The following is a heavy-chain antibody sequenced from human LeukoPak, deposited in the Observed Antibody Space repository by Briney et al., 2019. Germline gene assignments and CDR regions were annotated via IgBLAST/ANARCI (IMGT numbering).Heavy chain of an antibody. CDR2: ISSSGSFI. Sequence: GGSLRLSCAASGFTFSDYYMSWIRQAPGRGLEGVSYISSSGSFIYYADSVKGRFTISRDNAKNSLYLQMNSLRAEDTAVYYCARGQSPQWELLFDYWGQGTLVTVSS. V-gene: IGHV3-11*01. CDR3: ARGQSPQWELLFDY. J-gene: IGHJ4*02. CDR1: GFTFSDYY. D-gene: IGHD1-26*01.